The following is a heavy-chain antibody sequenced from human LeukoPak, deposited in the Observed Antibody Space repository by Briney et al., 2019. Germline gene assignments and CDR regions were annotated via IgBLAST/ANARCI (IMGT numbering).Heavy chain of an antibody. CDR3: VKDSFILEGGVGSDDGFAV. D-gene: IGHD3-3*01. CDR2: VGDSAETT. Sequence: GGSLRLSCAASGFTFRKYGMSWVRQAPGKGLEWVSVVGDSAETTHYAASVKGRFFISRDNSKNTVHLEMNSLRAEDTALYYCVKDSFILEGGVGSDDGFAVWGRGTMVTVSS. V-gene: IGHV3-23*01. J-gene: IGHJ3*01. CDR1: GFTFRKYG.